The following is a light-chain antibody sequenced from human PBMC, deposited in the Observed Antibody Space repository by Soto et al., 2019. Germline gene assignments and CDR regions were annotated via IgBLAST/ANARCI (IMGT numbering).Light chain of an antibody. CDR2: GAS. V-gene: IGKV3-15*01. CDR3: QQYNNWPRT. CDR1: QSVSTD. J-gene: IGKJ1*01. Sequence: EIVMTQSPATLSVSPGERPTLSCRASQSVSTDLAWYQQKPGQAPRLLIYGASTRATGIPARFSGSGSGTDFTLTISSLQSEDFAVYYCQQYNNWPRTFGQGTKVDIK.